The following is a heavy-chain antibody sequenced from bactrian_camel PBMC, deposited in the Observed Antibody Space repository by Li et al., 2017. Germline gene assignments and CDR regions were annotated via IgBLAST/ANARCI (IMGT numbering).Heavy chain of an antibody. V-gene: IGHV3S1*01. Sequence: QLVESGGDLVQPGGSLRLSCAASGVTFSYYFMAWVRQAPGKGLEWVSTISSGGERTYYVDAVKGRFTISRDNAKSTLYLQMNSLKTEDTAMYYCAKYSATWWGFNYGKDYWGKGTQVTVS. J-gene: IGHJ7*01. CDR1: GVTFSYYF. D-gene: IGHD7*01. CDR2: ISSGGERT.